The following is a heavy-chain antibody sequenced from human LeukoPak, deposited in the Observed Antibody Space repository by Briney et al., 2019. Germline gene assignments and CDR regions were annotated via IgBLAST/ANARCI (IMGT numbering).Heavy chain of an antibody. CDR3: AKFIAAPFYFDY. V-gene: IGHV3-20*04. Sequence: TGGSLRLSCAASGFTFDDYGMSWVRQAPGKGLEWVSGINWNGGSTGYADSVKGRFTISRDNAKNSLYLQMNSLRAEDTAVYYCAKFIAAPFYFDYWGQGTLVTVSS. J-gene: IGHJ4*02. CDR1: GFTFDDYG. D-gene: IGHD6-13*01. CDR2: INWNGGST.